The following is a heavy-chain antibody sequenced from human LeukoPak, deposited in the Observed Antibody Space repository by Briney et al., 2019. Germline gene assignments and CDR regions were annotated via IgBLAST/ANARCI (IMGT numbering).Heavy chain of an antibody. Sequence: ASVKVSCKASGYTFTSYDINWVRQATGQGLEWMGWINPNSGGTNYAQKFQGRVTMTRDTSISTAYMELSRLRSDDTAVYYCARGKATGTLSRAFDIWGQGTMVTVSS. CDR3: ARGKATGTLSRAFDI. CDR1: GYTFTSYD. V-gene: IGHV1-2*02. D-gene: IGHD1-1*01. J-gene: IGHJ3*02. CDR2: INPNSGGT.